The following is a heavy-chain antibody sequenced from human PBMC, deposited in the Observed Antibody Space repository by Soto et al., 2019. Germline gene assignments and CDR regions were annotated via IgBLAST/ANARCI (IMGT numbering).Heavy chain of an antibody. J-gene: IGHJ4*02. Sequence: SETLSLTCTVSGGSISSYYWSWIRQPPGKGLEWIGYIYYSGSTYYNPSLKSRVTISVDTSKNQFSLKLSSVTAADTAVYYCARGYCSSTSCSIGDYWGQGTLVTVSS. D-gene: IGHD2-2*01. CDR3: ARGYCSSTSCSIGDY. CDR2: IYYSGST. V-gene: IGHV4-59*12. CDR1: GGSISSYY.